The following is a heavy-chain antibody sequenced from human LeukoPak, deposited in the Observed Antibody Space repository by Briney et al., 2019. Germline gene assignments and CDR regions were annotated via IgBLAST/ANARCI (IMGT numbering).Heavy chain of an antibody. V-gene: IGHV1-8*03. CDR1: GYTFTSYD. CDR3: AADILTGYPPMYYFDY. D-gene: IGHD3-9*01. CDR2: MNPNSGNT. Sequence: ASVKVSCKASGYTFTSYDINWVRQATGQGLEWMGWMNPNSGNTGYAQKFQGRVTITADESTSTAYMELSSLRSEDTAVYYCAADILTGYPPMYYFDYWGQGTLVTVSS. J-gene: IGHJ4*02.